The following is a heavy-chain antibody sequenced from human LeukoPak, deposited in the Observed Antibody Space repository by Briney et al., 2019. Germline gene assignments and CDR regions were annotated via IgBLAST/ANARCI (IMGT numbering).Heavy chain of an antibody. Sequence: SETLSLTCTVSGGSISSGGYYWSWIRQHPGRGLEWIGSIDYSTSTYYNPSLESRVTMSVDTSKNQFSLNLSSVTAADTAVYYCARVGRGYTRSFNFYGMDVWGQGTTVTVSS. J-gene: IGHJ6*02. CDR1: GGSISSGGYY. V-gene: IGHV4-31*03. D-gene: IGHD6-6*01. CDR3: ARVGRGYTRSFNFYGMDV. CDR2: IDYSTST.